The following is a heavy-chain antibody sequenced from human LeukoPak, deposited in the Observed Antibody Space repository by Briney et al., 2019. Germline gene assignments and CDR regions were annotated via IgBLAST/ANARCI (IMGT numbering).Heavy chain of an antibody. Sequence: GGSLRLSCATSGFTFSFYGMHWVRQAPGKGLEWVAVISYDGRNKFYADSVKGRFTISRDISENTLYPQMNSLRPDDTAVYYCAKQERPSYGDFTTYFDYWGQGTLVTVSS. CDR2: ISYDGRNK. D-gene: IGHD4-17*01. CDR1: GFTFSFYG. J-gene: IGHJ4*01. V-gene: IGHV3-30*18. CDR3: AKQERPSYGDFTTYFDY.